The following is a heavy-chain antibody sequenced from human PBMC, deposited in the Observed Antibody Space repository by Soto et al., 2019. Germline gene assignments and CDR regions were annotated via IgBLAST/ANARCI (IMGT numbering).Heavy chain of an antibody. D-gene: IGHD2-2*01. Sequence: QEQLVQSGAEVKKPGSSVRVSCKASGGTFSTFPISWVRQVPGQRPEWMGGIIPIIGTANYGQKYKGRGTKRAEDSTSTAYMELRSLRAADTAVYYCATHPGLASTIPVIPAKPRGSGFGMDVCGQGTTVTVSS. CDR2: IIPIIGTA. CDR3: ATHPGLASTIPVIPAKPRGSGFGMDV. J-gene: IGHJ6*02. CDR1: GGTFSTFP. V-gene: IGHV1-69*01.